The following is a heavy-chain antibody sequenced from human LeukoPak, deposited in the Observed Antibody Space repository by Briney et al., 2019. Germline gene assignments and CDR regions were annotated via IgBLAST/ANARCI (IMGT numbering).Heavy chain of an antibody. Sequence: GGSLGLSCAASGFIFSSYAMSWVRQAPGKGLEWVSAISGSGGSTYYADSVKGRFTISRDNSKNTLYLQMNSLRAEDTAVYYCAKDGLYDGSANWGQGTLVTVSS. V-gene: IGHV3-23*01. CDR1: GFIFSSYA. D-gene: IGHD3-22*01. CDR2: ISGSGGST. J-gene: IGHJ4*02. CDR3: AKDGLYDGSAN.